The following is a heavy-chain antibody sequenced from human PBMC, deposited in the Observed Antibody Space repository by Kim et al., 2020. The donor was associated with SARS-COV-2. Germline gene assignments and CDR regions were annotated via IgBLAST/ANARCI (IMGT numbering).Heavy chain of an antibody. CDR3: ARDRSVVYSSSSSWYFDL. Sequence: KGRFTISRDNAKNTLYLQMNSLRAEDTAVYYCARDRSVVYSSSSSWYFDLWGRGTLVTVSS. J-gene: IGHJ2*01. D-gene: IGHD6-6*01. V-gene: IGHV3-74*01.